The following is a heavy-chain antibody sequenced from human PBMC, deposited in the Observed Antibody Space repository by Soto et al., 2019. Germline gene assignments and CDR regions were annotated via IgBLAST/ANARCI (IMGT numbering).Heavy chain of an antibody. D-gene: IGHD3-3*01. Sequence: EVQLLESGGGLVQPGGSLRLACAASGFTFSRDAMSWVRQVPGKGLAWVAVISGSGGSSDYAESVKGRFTISRDDSKNTMYLEMNSQRAEDTAVYDCAKGRGRRFLEWLLGAYGGQGTLVTVSS. CDR2: ISGSGGSS. CDR3: AKGRGRRFLEWLLGAY. CDR1: GFTFSRDA. V-gene: IGHV3-23*01. J-gene: IGHJ4*02.